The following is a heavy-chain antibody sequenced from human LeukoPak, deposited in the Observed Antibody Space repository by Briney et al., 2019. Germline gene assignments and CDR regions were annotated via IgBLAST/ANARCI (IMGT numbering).Heavy chain of an antibody. V-gene: IGHV4-34*01. J-gene: IGHJ6*02. CDR3: ARADYYYGMDV. CDR2: INHSGST. CDR1: GGSFSGYY. Sequence: SETLSLTCAVYGGSFSGYYWSWIRQPPGKGLEWIGEINHSGSTNYNPSLKSRVTISVDTSKNQFSLKLSSVTAADTAVYYCARADYYYGMDVWGQGTTVTVSS.